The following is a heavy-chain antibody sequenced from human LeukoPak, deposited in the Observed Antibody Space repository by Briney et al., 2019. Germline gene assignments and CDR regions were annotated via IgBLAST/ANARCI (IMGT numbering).Heavy chain of an antibody. CDR1: GDSISSGVYS. Sequence: SETLSLTCAVSGDSISSGVYSWSWIRQPPGKGLEWIGSIYYSGTTYFNPSLQSRVTISVDTSKNQFSLKLSSVTAADTAVYYCARRTQLWFLRTHWFDPWGQGTLVTVSS. D-gene: IGHD5-18*01. V-gene: IGHV4-30-4*07. J-gene: IGHJ5*02. CDR2: IYYSGTT. CDR3: ARRTQLWFLRTHWFDP.